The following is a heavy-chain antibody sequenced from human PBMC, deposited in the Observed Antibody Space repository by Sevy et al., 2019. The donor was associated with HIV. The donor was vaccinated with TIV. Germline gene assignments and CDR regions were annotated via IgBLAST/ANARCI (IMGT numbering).Heavy chain of an antibody. V-gene: IGHV3-66*02. J-gene: IGHJ4*02. CDR1: GFTVNDKY. CDR3: VSLFLSYRSGWSYFDY. D-gene: IGHD6-19*01. CDR2: IFSSGST. Sequence: HAGGSLRLSCAISGFTVNDKYIIWVRQAPGKGLEWVSVIFSSGSTYYADSAKGRFTISSDNSKNTVDLQMNSVRAEDTAVYYCVSLFLSYRSGWSYFDYWGQGTLVTVSS.